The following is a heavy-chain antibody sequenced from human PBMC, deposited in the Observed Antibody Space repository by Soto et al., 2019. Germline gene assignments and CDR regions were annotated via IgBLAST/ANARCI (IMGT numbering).Heavy chain of an antibody. CDR1: GGSISSYY. J-gene: IGHJ6*02. Sequence: PEETLSLTCTVSGGSISSYYWSWIRQPPGKGLEWIGYIYYSGSTNYNPSLKSRVTISVDTSKNQFSLKLSSVTAADTAVYYCARVLGYYYYYGMDVWGQGTTVTVSS. CDR3: ARVLGYYYYYGMDV. CDR2: IYYSGST. V-gene: IGHV4-59*01.